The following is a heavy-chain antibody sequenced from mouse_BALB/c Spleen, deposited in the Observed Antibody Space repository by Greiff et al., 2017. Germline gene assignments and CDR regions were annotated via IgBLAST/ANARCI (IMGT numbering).Heavy chain of an antibody. V-gene: IGHV1-15*01. Sequence: QDHVKQSGAELVRPGASVTLSCKASGYTFTDYEMHWVKQTPVHGLEWIGAIDPETGGTAYNQKFKGKATLTADKSSSTAYMELRSLTSEDSAVYYCTRGGFDYWGQGTTLTVSS. CDR1: GYTFTDYE. CDR2: IDPETGGT. J-gene: IGHJ2*01. CDR3: TRGGFDY.